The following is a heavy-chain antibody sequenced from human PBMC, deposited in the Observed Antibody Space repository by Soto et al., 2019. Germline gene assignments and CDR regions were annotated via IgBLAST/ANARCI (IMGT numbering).Heavy chain of an antibody. D-gene: IGHD3-3*01. CDR2: INPNSGGT. CDR1: GSTVTGDY. Sequence: GSVKVSCQASGSTVTGDYINWVRQAPLQPPALLGWINPNSGGTNYAQKFQGRVTMTRDTSISTAYVELSRLRSDDTAVYYCASGWEYYDFWSGYPTGDYYYGMDVWGQGNTVTVSS. J-gene: IGHJ6*02. V-gene: IGHV1-2*02. CDR3: ASGWEYYDFWSGYPTGDYYYGMDV.